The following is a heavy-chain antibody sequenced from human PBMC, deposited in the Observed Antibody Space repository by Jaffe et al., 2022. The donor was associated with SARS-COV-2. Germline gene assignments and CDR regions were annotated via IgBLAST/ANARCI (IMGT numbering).Heavy chain of an antibody. CDR1: GFTFSSYA. CDR3: AKPRGGVVVKTTTYGPEFEY. J-gene: IGHJ4*02. CDR2: VSGSGGRT. D-gene: IGHD2-15*01. Sequence: EVQLLESGGGLVQPGGSLRLSCAASGFTFSSYAMSWVRQAPGKGLEWVSTVSGSGGRTYYADSVKGRFTISRDNSKNTLYLQMNSLRAEDTAVYYCAKPRGGVVVKTTTYGPEFEYWGQGTLVTVSS. V-gene: IGHV3-23*01.